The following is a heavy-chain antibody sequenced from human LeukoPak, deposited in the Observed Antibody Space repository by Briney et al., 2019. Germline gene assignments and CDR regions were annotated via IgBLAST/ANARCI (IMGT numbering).Heavy chain of an antibody. Sequence: GESLKISWKGSGYRFTTYWIGWVRQMPGKGLEWMGIIYPGDSDTRYSPSFQGQVTISADKSISTAYLQWSSLKASDTAMYYCARHVASDCGADCPFNWFDPWGQGTLVTVSS. D-gene: IGHD2-21*02. CDR2: IYPGDSDT. J-gene: IGHJ5*02. CDR3: ARHVASDCGADCPFNWFDP. CDR1: GYRFTTYW. V-gene: IGHV5-51*01.